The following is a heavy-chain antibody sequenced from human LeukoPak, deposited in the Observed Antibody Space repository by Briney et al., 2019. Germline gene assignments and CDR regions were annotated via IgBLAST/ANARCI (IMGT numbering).Heavy chain of an antibody. J-gene: IGHJ3*02. CDR2: INPNSGGT. D-gene: IGHD4-17*01. Sequence: GASVKVSCKSSGYIFTDHFIHWVRQAPGQGLEWMGWINPNSGGTNNAQKFQGRVTMTGDTSIRTAYMELRRLRSDDTAVYYCARSPAYGDYGSAFDIWGQGTMVTVSS. CDR3: ARSPAYGDYGSAFDI. V-gene: IGHV1-2*02. CDR1: GYIFTDHF.